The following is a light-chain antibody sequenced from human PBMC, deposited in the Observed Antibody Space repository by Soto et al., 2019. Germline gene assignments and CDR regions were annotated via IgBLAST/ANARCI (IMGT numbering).Light chain of an antibody. CDR1: QSVRSN. J-gene: IGKJ1*01. CDR3: QHYNSYSEA. V-gene: IGKV3-15*01. CDR2: GAS. Sequence: EIVMTQSPATLSVSPGERATLSCRASQSVRSNLAWYQQKLGQAPRLLIYGASTRATGIPARFSGSGSGTEFTLTISSLQSEDFATYYCQHYNSYSEAFGQGTKVELK.